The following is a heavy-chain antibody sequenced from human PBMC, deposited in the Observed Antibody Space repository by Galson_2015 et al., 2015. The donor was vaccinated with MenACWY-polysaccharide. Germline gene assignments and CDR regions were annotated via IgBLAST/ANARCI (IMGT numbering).Heavy chain of an antibody. CDR3: ARDSGYFRFDY. CDR1: GFTFSNSW. V-gene: IGHV3-7*01. CDR2: IKEDGSAK. D-gene: IGHD3-22*01. J-gene: IGHJ4*02. Sequence: SLRLSCAASGFTFSNSWMTWVRQAPGKGLGWVANIKEDGSAKYYVDSVKGRFTISRDNAKNSLYLQMNSLRAEDTALYFCARDSGYFRFDYWGLGALVTVSS.